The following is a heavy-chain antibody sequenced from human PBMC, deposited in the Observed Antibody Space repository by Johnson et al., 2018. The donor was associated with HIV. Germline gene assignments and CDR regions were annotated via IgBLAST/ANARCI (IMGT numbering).Heavy chain of an antibody. CDR3: ARGKAFDI. Sequence: VQLVESGGGLVQPGRSLRLSCAASGFTFDDYAMSWVRQAPGKGLEWVSAIGTIGDTHYHGSVKGRFTISRENATNFLYLQMNSLAAGDTAVYYCARGKAFDIWGQGTMVTVSS. CDR2: IGTIGDT. CDR1: GFTFDDYA. J-gene: IGHJ3*02. V-gene: IGHV3-13*01.